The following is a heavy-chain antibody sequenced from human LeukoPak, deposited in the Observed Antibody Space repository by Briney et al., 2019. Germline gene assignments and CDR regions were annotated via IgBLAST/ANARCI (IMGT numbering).Heavy chain of an antibody. CDR3: ARVALLEDIVVVPAAIGSGDWFDP. V-gene: IGHV1-69*13. CDR1: GGTFSSYA. CDR2: IIPIFGTA. J-gene: IGHJ5*02. D-gene: IGHD2-2*02. Sequence: ASVKVSCKASGGTFSSYAISWVRQAPGQGLEWMGGIIPIFGTANYAQKFQGRVTITADESTSTAYMELSSLRSEDTAVYYCARVALLEDIVVVPAAIGSGDWFDPWGQRTLVTVSS.